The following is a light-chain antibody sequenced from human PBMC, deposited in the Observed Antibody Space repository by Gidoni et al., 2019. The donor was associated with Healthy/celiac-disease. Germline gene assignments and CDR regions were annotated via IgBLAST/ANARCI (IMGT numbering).Light chain of an antibody. Sequence: QSALTHPASVSGSPGQSITISCTGTSSDVGGYNYVSWYQQHPGKAPKLMISEVSKRPSGVSNRFSGSKSGNTASLTISGLQAEDEADYYCSSYTSSSTVVFGGGTKLTVL. V-gene: IGLV2-14*01. CDR3: SSYTSSSTVV. CDR2: EVS. CDR1: SSDVGGYNY. J-gene: IGLJ2*01.